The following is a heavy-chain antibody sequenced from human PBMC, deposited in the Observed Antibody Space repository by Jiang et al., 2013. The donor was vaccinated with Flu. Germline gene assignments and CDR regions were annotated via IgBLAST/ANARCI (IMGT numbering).Heavy chain of an antibody. CDR2: INPNSGGT. Sequence: KASGYTFTGYYMHWVRQAPGQGLEWMGWINPNSGGTNYAQKFQGRVTMTRDTSISTAYMELSRLRSDDTAVYYCARERAYGGKTFDYWGQGTLVTVSS. CDR1: GYTFTGYY. V-gene: IGHV1-2*02. D-gene: IGHD4-23*01. J-gene: IGHJ4*02. CDR3: ARERAYGGKTFDY.